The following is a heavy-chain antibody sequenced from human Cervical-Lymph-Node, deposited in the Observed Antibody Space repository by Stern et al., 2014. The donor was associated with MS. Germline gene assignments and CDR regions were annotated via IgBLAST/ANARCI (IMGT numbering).Heavy chain of an antibody. CDR1: GFTFRSYG. D-gene: IGHD3-10*01. CDR3: AKDRAVPYDYSSGSYYPYRYDGLDV. CDR2: ISGSGGRI. Sequence: EEQLLESGGGLVQPGGSLRLSCAASGFTFRSYGMSWVRQAPGKGLEWVSKISGSGGRIDYAASVKGRFTISRDNYKEMLSLQMNSLRAEDTAVYYCAKDRAVPYDYSSGSYYPYRYDGLDVWGQGTTVTVSS. V-gene: IGHV3-23*01. J-gene: IGHJ6*02.